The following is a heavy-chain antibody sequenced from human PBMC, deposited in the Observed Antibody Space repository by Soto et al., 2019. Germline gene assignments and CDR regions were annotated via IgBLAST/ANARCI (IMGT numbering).Heavy chain of an antibody. CDR2: ISWNSGSI. CDR1: GFTFDDYA. D-gene: IGHD2-21*02. J-gene: IGHJ3*02. V-gene: IGHV3-9*01. CDR3: AKDPDCCTFHAFDI. Sequence: EVQLVESGGGLVQPGRSLRLSCAASGFTFDDYAMHWVRQAPGKGLEWVSGISWNSGSIGYADSVKGRFTISRDNAKNSLYLQMNSLRAEDTALYYCAKDPDCCTFHAFDIWGQGTMVTVSS.